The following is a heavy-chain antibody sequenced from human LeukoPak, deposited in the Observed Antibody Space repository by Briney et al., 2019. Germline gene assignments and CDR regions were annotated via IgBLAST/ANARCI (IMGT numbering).Heavy chain of an antibody. V-gene: IGHV4-59*01. D-gene: IGHD3-10*01. CDR1: GGSISSYY. J-gene: IGHJ4*02. CDR2: IYYSGST. CDR3: ARTLRSYYLNDY. Sequence: SETLSLTCTVSGGSISSYYWSWIRQPPGKGLEWIGYIYYSGSTNYNPSLKSRVTISVDTSKNQFSLKLSSVTAADTAVYYCARTLRSYYLNDYWGRGTLVTVSS.